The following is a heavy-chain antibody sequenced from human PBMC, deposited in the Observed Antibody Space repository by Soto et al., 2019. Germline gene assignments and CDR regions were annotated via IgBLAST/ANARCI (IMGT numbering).Heavy chain of an antibody. CDR3: ARAWGRVFDY. CDR2: IYYSGST. Sequence: QVQLQESGPGLVKPSETLSLTCTVSGGSISCYYWSWIRQPPGKGLEWIGYIYYSGSTNYNPSLKSRVTISVDTSKNQFSLKLSSVTAADTAVYYCARAWGRVFDYWGQGTLVTVSS. CDR1: GGSISCYY. J-gene: IGHJ4*02. V-gene: IGHV4-59*01. D-gene: IGHD3-16*01.